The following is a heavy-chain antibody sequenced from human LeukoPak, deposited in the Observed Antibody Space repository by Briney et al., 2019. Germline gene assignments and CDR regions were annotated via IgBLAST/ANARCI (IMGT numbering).Heavy chain of an antibody. J-gene: IGHJ4*02. V-gene: IGHV4-59*01. D-gene: IGHD4-23*01. CDR1: GGSISRYY. CDR2: IYYSGST. Sequence: SETLSLTCIVSGGSISRYYWSWIRQPPGKGLEWIGYIYYSGSTNYNPSLKSRVTISVDTSKNQFSLKLSSVTAADTAVYYCARVQAYGGKGYFDYWGQGTLVTVSS. CDR3: ARVQAYGGKGYFDY.